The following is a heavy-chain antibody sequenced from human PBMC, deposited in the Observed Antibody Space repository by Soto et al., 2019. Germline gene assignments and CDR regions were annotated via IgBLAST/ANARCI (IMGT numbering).Heavy chain of an antibody. D-gene: IGHD6-25*01. J-gene: IGHJ2*01. CDR2: INPPTGDT. CDR3: AREGGAAPGARREWYLDL. Sequence: QVQLVQSGAEVKKPGASVTVSCKTSGYPLTDFYIHWVRQAPGQGLEWMACINPPTGDTNTALKFQGRVTMTRDTSINTAFMELTRLSSDDTAVYYCAREGGAAPGARREWYLDLWGRGTLVSVSS. V-gene: IGHV1-2*02. CDR1: GYPLTDFY.